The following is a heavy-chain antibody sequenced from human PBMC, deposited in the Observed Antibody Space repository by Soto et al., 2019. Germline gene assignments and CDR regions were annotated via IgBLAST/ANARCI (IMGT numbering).Heavy chain of an antibody. J-gene: IGHJ4*02. CDR1: GGSISSSNW. CDR3: ATSGYSSSWYGTGFDY. D-gene: IGHD6-13*01. CDR2: IYHSGST. V-gene: IGHV4-4*02. Sequence: SETLSLTCAVSGGSISSSNWWSWVRQPAGKGLEWIGEIYHSGSTNYNPSLKSRVTISVDKSKNQFSLKLSSVTAADTAVYYCATSGYSSSWYGTGFDYWGQGTLVTVSS.